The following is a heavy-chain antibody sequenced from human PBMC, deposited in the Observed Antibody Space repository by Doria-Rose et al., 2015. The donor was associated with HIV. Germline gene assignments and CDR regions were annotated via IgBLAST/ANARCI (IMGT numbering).Heavy chain of an antibody. CDR1: GGSLSSPGMG. J-gene: IGHJ4*02. V-gene: IGHV2-26*01. D-gene: IGHD6-13*01. CDR2: IFSDDER. Sequence: ESGPVLVKPTETLTLTCTVSGGSLSSPGMGVSWIRQPPGKALEWLANIFSDDERSYRTSLKSRLTISRGTSTSQVVLTMTDMDPVDTATYYCARIKSSRWYHKYYFDFWGQGTLVIVSA. CDR3: ARIKSSRWYHKYYFDF.